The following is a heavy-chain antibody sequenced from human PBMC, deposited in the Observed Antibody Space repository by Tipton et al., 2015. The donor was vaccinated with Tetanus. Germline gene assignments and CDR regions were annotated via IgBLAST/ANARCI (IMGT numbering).Heavy chain of an antibody. CDR1: DGSFSAYY. J-gene: IGHJ2*01. Sequence: TLSLTCDVYDGSFSAYYWTWIRQPPGKGLEWIGEINHTGSTNYNPSLRRRVTISIGTSNNQFSLKLNSVTAADSAVYYCARGSTRHFTIFGQPLRRPWYFDLWGRGTLVTVSS. CDR3: ARGSTRHFTIFGQPLRRPWYFDL. V-gene: IGHV4-34*01. D-gene: IGHD3-3*01. CDR2: INHTGST.